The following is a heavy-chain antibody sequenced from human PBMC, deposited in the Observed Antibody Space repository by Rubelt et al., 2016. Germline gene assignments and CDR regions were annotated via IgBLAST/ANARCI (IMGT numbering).Heavy chain of an antibody. V-gene: IGHV4-34*01. D-gene: IGHD5-24*01. J-gene: IGHJ4*02. CDR1: GGSFSGYY. CDR3: ARRRDGYSPDY. Sequence: QVQLQQWGAGLLKPSKTLSLTCAVYGGSFSGYYWSWIRQPPGKGLEWIGNIYYSGSTYYNPSLKSRVTISVDTSKNQSSLKLSSVTAADTAVYYCARRRDGYSPDYWGQGTLVTVSS. CDR2: IYYSGST.